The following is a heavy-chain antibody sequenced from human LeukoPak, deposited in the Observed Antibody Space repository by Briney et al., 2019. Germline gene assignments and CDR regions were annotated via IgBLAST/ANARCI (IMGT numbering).Heavy chain of an antibody. CDR1: GYTFSTYG. V-gene: IGHV1-18*01. CDR2: ISTYNGNT. J-gene: IGHJ4*02. CDR3: ARGTTADIDY. D-gene: IGHD5-12*01. Sequence: AAVKVSCKASGYTFSTYGISWVRQAPGQGLEWMGWISTYNGNTNYAQKLQGRVTMTTDTSTSTAYMELRSLRSDDTAVYYCARGTTADIDYWGQETRDTVSS.